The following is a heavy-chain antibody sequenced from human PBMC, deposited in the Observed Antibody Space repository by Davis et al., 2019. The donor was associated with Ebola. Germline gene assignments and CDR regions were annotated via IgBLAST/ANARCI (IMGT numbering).Heavy chain of an antibody. Sequence: GSLKISCAASGFTFSSYWMSWVHQAPGKGLEWVANIKKDGSVKDYVGAVKGRFVISRDNAKSSLYLQMNSLRAEDTAVYYCARDSDYGATGDYWGRGTLVTVSS. CDR1: GFTFSSYW. D-gene: IGHD4-17*01. J-gene: IGHJ4*02. V-gene: IGHV3-7*03. CDR3: ARDSDYGATGDY. CDR2: IKKDGSVK.